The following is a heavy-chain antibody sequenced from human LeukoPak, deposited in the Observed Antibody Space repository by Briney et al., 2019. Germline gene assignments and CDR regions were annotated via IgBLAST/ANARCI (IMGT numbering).Heavy chain of an antibody. D-gene: IGHD3-10*01. V-gene: IGHV4-59*01. CDR3: ARDKAGVIRYFDL. CDR2: IYYSGST. J-gene: IGHJ2*01. Sequence: SETLSLTCTASGGSISSYYWSWIRQPPGKGLEWIGYIYYSGSTNYNPSLKSRVTISVDTSKNQLSLKLSSVTAADTAVYYCARDKAGVIRYFDLWGRGTLVTVSS. CDR1: GGSISSYY.